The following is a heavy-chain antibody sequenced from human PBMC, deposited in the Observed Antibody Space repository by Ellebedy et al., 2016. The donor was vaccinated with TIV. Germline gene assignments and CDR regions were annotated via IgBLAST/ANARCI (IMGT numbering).Heavy chain of an antibody. CDR3: SLPGSRGWGVDAFDI. J-gene: IGHJ3*02. D-gene: IGHD3-10*01. CDR2: MKREAYGGTT. V-gene: IGHV3-49*03. CDR1: RFTFGDHS. Sequence: PGGSLRLSCASSRFTFGDHSMSWFRQAPGKGLEWVGFMKREAYGGTTAYAASVKGRFTISRDDSRRIAYLQMNSLKIEDTAVYFCSLPGSRGWGVDAFDIWGQGTVVTVSS.